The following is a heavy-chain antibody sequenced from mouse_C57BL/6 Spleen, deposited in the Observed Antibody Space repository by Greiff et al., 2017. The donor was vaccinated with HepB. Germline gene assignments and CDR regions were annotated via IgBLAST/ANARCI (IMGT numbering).Heavy chain of an antibody. D-gene: IGHD1-1*01. CDR1: GYTFTSYW. J-gene: IGHJ3*01. V-gene: IGHV1-72*01. CDR3: ARPLYYGSSPFAY. CDR2: IDPNSGGT. Sequence: QVQLKQPGAELVKPGASVKLSCKASGYTFTSYWMHWVKQRPGRGLEWIGRIDPNSGGTKYNEKFKSKATLTVDKPSSTAYMQLSSLTSEDSAVYYCARPLYYGSSPFAYWGQGTLVTVSA.